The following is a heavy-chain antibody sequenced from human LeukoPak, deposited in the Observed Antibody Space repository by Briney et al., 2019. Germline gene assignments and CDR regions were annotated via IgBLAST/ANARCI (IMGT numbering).Heavy chain of an antibody. J-gene: IGHJ1*01. Sequence: GASVKVSCKASGYTFTGYYMHWVRQAPGQGLEWMGWLNPNSGGTNYAQKFQGRVTMTRDTSISTAYMELSRLRSDDTAVYYCARSGSSGARAHFQHWGQGTLVTVSS. D-gene: IGHD6-19*01. CDR2: LNPNSGGT. CDR1: GYTFTGYY. V-gene: IGHV1-2*02. CDR3: ARSGSSGARAHFQH.